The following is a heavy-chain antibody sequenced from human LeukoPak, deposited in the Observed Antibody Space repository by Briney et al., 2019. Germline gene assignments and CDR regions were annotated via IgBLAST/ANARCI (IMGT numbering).Heavy chain of an antibody. CDR2: VSGTGKA. CDR3: ARGKELTGTSGHYSFDF. V-gene: IGHV4-4*07. D-gene: IGHD1-7*01. Sequence: SETLSLTCTVSTGSLNSYFWTWVRQPAGKGLEWIGRVSGTGKAYSNPSLESRVIISLHTSRNQFSLKLMSVTAADTAVYYCARGKELTGTSGHYSFDFWGQGNLVSVSS. CDR1: TGSLNSYF. J-gene: IGHJ4*02.